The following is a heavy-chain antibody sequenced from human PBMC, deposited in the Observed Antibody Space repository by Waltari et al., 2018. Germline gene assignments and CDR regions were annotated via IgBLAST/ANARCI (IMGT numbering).Heavy chain of an antibody. CDR2: IYYNGNT. Sequence: QVQLQESGPGLVKPSETLSLTCTVSGGSVNSYYWSWIRQPPGKGLVWIGHIYYNGNTDYNPSLKSRVTILVDTSKNQVSLKLTSVTAADTALYFCAREIYGGNSRPYDHWGQGTLVTVAS. V-gene: IGHV4-59*02. CDR3: AREIYGGNSRPYDH. J-gene: IGHJ4*02. CDR1: GGSVNSYY. D-gene: IGHD2-21*02.